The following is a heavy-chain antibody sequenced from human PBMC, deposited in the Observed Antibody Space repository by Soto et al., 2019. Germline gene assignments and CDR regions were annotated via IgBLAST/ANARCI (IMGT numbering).Heavy chain of an antibody. CDR3: ARVVYNWLDP. J-gene: IGHJ5*02. V-gene: IGHV3-48*02. CDR2: IGSDSTTK. CDR1: GFPFTSYS. Sequence: EVQLVESGGGLVQSGGSLRLSCAASGFPFTSYSFNWVRQAPGKGLEWVSYIGSDSTTKSYADSVKGRFTISRDNAKNSLSLQMSRLRDEDTAVYYCARVVYNWLDPWGQGTLVTVSS.